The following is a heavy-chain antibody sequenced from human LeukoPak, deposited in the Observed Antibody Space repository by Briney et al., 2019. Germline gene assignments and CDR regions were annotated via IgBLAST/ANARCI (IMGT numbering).Heavy chain of an antibody. CDR1: GFTFDDYG. V-gene: IGHV3-20*04. Sequence: GGSLRLSCAASGFTFDDYGMTWVRQAPGKGLEWVSGINWNGGSTGYADSVKGRFTISRDNAKNSLYLQMNSLRAEDTALYYCAGLLSGYYYDYWGQGTLVTVSS. D-gene: IGHD3-22*01. J-gene: IGHJ4*02. CDR2: INWNGGST. CDR3: AGLLSGYYYDY.